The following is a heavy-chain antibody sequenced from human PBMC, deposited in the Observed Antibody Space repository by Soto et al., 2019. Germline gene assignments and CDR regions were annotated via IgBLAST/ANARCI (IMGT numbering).Heavy chain of an antibody. V-gene: IGHV4-34*01. CDR1: GGSFSGYY. CDR2: INHSGST. D-gene: IGHD1-26*01. CDR3: ARVAGVSGYYYGMDV. Sequence: TLSLTCAVYGGSFSGYYWSWIRQPPGKGLEWIGEINHSGSTNYNPSLKSRVTISVDTSKNQFSLKLSSVTAADTAVYYCARVAGVSGYYYGMDVWGQGTTVTVSS. J-gene: IGHJ6*02.